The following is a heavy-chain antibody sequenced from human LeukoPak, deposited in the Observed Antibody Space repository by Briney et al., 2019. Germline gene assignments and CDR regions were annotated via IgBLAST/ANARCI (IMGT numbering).Heavy chain of an antibody. J-gene: IGHJ4*02. CDR1: EFSVGSNY. D-gene: IGHD3-16*02. Sequence: GGSLRLSCAASEFSVGSNYMTWVRQAPGKGLEWVSLIYSGGSTYYADSVKGRFTISRDNSKNTVYLQMNSLRAEDTAVYYCAKGGSYRSQPYFDYWGQGTPVTVSS. CDR2: IYSGGST. CDR3: AKGGSYRSQPYFDY. V-gene: IGHV3-66*01.